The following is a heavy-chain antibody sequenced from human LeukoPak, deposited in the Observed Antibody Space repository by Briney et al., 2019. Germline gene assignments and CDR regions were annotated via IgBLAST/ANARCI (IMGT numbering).Heavy chain of an antibody. V-gene: IGHV3-23*01. D-gene: IGHD6-13*01. J-gene: IGHJ4*02. CDR3: AKVGGSSWYGDY. CDR2: ISGSGGST. Sequence: PGGSLRLSCAASGFTFSSYAMSCVRQAPGKGLEWVSAISGSGGSTYYADSVKGRFTISRDNSKNTLYLQMNSLRAEDTAVYYCAKVGGSSWYGDYWGQGTLVTVSS. CDR1: GFTFSSYA.